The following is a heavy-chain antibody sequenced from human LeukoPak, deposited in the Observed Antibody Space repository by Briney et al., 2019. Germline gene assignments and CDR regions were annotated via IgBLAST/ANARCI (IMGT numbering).Heavy chain of an antibody. V-gene: IGHV4-30-2*01. CDR2: IYHSGST. D-gene: IGHD2-21*02. Sequence: SQTLSLTCAVSGGSISSGGYSWSWIRQPPGKGLEWIGYIYHSGSTYYNPSLKSRVTISVDRSKNQFSLKLSSVTAADTAVYYCARALGDDGDYWGQGTLVTVSS. CDR3: ARALGDDGDY. CDR1: GGSISSGGYS. J-gene: IGHJ4*02.